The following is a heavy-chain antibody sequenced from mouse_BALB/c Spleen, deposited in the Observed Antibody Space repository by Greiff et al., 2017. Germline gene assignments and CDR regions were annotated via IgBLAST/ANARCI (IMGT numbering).Heavy chain of an antibody. CDR2: ISYSGST. Sequence: EVKLVESGPGLVKPSQSLSLTCTVTGYSITSDYAWNWIRQFPGNKLEWMGYISYSGSTSYNPSLKSRISITRDTSKHQFFLKLNSVTTEDTATYYCAGQLGLGFAYWGQGTLVTVSA. CDR1: GYSITSDYA. D-gene: IGHD3-2*01. V-gene: IGHV3-2*02. CDR3: AGQLGLGFAY. J-gene: IGHJ3*01.